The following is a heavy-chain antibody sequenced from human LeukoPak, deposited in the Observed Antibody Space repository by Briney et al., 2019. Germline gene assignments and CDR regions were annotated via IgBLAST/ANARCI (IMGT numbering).Heavy chain of an antibody. V-gene: IGHV4-30-4*08. CDR2: IYYSGST. D-gene: IGHD1-26*01. J-gene: IGHJ5*02. CDR3: ARVISWELLRDWFDP. CDR1: GGSISSGDYS. Sequence: SETLSLTCTVSGGSISSGDYSWSWIRQPPGKGLEWIGYIYYSGSTYYNPSLKSRVTISVDTSKNQFSLKLSSVTAADTAVYYCARVISWELLRDWFDPWGQGTLVTVSS.